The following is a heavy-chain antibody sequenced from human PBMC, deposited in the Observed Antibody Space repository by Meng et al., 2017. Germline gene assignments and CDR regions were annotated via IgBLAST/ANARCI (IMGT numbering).Heavy chain of an antibody. CDR3: ARGSYSFDS. J-gene: IGHJ4*02. D-gene: IGHD1-26*01. CDR2: AYYRSKWYH. CDR1: GDSVSSNSAA. V-gene: IGHV6-1*01. Sequence: QLQLQQSGPGLVKPSQTLSLICAISGDSVSSNSAAWNWIRQSPSRGLEWLGRAYYRSKWYHDYAESVKSRISIDPDTSKNQFSLQLRSVTPEDSVVYYCARGSYSFDSWGQRTLVTVSS.